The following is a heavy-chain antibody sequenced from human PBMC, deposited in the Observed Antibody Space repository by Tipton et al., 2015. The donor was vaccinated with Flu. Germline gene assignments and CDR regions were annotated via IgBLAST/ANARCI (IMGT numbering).Heavy chain of an antibody. CDR3: ARDVGEGVPFDP. V-gene: IGHV4-4*07. Sequence: TLSLTCTVSGGSISTSYCTWIRQPAGKGLEWIGRIYPSGRTTYNPSLKSRVTMSLDTSKNQFSLRLNSVTAADTAVYYCARDVGEGVPFDPWGQGTLVTVSS. J-gene: IGHJ5*02. D-gene: IGHD3-16*01. CDR1: GGSISTSY. CDR2: IYPSGRT.